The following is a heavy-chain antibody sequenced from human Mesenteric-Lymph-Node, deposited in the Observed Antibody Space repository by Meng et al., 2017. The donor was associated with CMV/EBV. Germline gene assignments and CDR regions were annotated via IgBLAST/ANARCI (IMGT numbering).Heavy chain of an antibody. Sequence: GSLRLSCTVSGCSISRTYFWGWVRQPPGKGLAWLVAIYNTGSTYVQPSLKSRLTISIETSKNQFSLNLGSVTAADTAVYYCARLAHLRYSSSSRDYYYYYGMDVWGQGTTVTVS. J-gene: IGHJ6*02. D-gene: IGHD6-6*01. V-gene: IGHV4-38-2*02. CDR3: ARLAHLRYSSSSRDYYYYYGMDV. CDR2: IYNTGST. CDR1: GCSISRTYF.